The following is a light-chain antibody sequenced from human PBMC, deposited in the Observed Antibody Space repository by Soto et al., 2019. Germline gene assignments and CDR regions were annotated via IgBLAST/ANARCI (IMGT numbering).Light chain of an antibody. CDR1: QSVSSY. V-gene: IGKV3D-15*01. CDR2: GVS. Sequence: EIVMTQSPSTLSVSPGERATLSCRASQSVSSYLAWYQQKPGQAPRLLIYGVSSRAPGIPDRFRGSGSGTDFTLTISSLQSEDFAVYYCQQYNDWPPITFGQGTRLEIK. CDR3: QQYNDWPPIT. J-gene: IGKJ5*01.